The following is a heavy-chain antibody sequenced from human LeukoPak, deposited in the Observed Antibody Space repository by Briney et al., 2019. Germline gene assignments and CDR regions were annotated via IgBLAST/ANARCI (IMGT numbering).Heavy chain of an antibody. V-gene: IGHV1-18*01. Sequence: VASVKVSCKASGYTFTSYGISWVRQAPGQGLEWMGWISAYNGNTNYAQKLQGRVTMTTDTSTSTAYMELRSLRSDDTAVYYCARDSGYGSGSYYTPFGPWGQGTLVTVSS. J-gene: IGHJ5*02. CDR2: ISAYNGNT. D-gene: IGHD3-10*01. CDR1: GYTFTSYG. CDR3: ARDSGYGSGSYYTPFGP.